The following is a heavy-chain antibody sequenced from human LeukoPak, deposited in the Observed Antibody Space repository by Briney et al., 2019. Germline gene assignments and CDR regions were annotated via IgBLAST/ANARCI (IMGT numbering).Heavy chain of an antibody. D-gene: IGHD3-9*01. J-gene: IGHJ4*02. CDR1: GFTFNNYW. V-gene: IGHV3-74*01. CDR2: INTDGSST. CDR3: AKVPYYDILTGYPIPYYFDY. Sequence: PGGSLRLSCTASGFTFNNYWMHWVRQAPGKGPVWVSRINTDGSSTSYADSVKGRFTISRDNSKNTLYLQMNSLRAEDTAVYYCAKVPYYDILTGYPIPYYFDYWGQGTLVTVSS.